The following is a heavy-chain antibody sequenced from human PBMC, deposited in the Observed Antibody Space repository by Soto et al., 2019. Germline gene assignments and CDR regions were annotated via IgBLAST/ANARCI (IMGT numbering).Heavy chain of an antibody. V-gene: IGHV3-33*01. J-gene: IGHJ4*02. CDR1: GFTFSSYG. D-gene: IGHD2-2*01. CDR2: IWYDGSQT. CDR3: ARDVYCTTTTCSPLGY. Sequence: GSLRLSCAASGFTFSSYGMHWVRQAPGKGLEWVAVIWYDGSQTYYADSVKGRFTISRDNSRNTLYMQMNSLRAEDTAMYYCARDVYCTTTTCSPLGYWGQGTLVTVSS.